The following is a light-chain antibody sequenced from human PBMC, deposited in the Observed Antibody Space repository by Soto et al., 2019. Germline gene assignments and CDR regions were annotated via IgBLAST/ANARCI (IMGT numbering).Light chain of an antibody. CDR2: FDS. CDR3: QVWDRSSDHYV. CDR1: NIGSKG. J-gene: IGLJ1*01. V-gene: IGLV3-21*04. Sequence: SSELTQPPSVSVAPGKTARITCGESNIGSKGVQWYQQKPGQAPVLVIYFDSDRPSGIPERFSGSNSGNTATLTISRVEAGDEADYYCQVWDRSSDHYVFGAGTKVTVL.